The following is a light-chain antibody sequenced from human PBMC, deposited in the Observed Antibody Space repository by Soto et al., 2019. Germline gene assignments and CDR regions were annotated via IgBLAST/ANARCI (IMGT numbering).Light chain of an antibody. CDR3: SSYTRSSTLVV. Sequence: QAVVTQPASVSGSPGQSVTISCTGSNSDIGGYNYVSWYQQHPGKAPKLMIYEVSNRPSGVSSRFSGSKSGNTASLTISGLQAEDEADYYCSSYTRSSTLVVFGGGTQLTVL. CDR1: NSDIGGYNY. J-gene: IGLJ2*01. CDR2: EVS. V-gene: IGLV2-14*01.